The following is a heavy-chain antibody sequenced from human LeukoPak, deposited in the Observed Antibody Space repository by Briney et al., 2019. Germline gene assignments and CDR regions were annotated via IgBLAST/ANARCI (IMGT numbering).Heavy chain of an antibody. CDR3: AIGAYSSGWYSLDS. V-gene: IGHV1-18*01. CDR1: GYTFTSYG. Sequence: ASVKVSCKASGYTFTSYGSSWVRQAPGQGREWMGWSSSYNSNTNSAQTLQGRVTMTTDTSTSTDYLELRSLRSDATAVYYCAIGAYSSGWYSLDSWGQGTLVTVSS. CDR2: SSSYNSNT. D-gene: IGHD6-19*01. J-gene: IGHJ4*02.